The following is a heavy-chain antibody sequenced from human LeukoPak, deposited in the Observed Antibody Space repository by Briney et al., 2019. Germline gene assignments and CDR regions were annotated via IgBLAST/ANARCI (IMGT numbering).Heavy chain of an antibody. D-gene: IGHD3-10*02. CDR1: GFTFSSYE. CDR3: AELGITMIGGV. CDR2: ISSSGSTI. V-gene: IGHV3-48*03. J-gene: IGHJ6*04. Sequence: GGSLRLPCAASGFTFSSYEMNWVRQAPGKGLEWVSYISSSGSTIYYADSVKGRFTISRDNAKNSLYLQMNSLRAEDTGVYYCAELGITMIGGVWGKGTTVTTSS.